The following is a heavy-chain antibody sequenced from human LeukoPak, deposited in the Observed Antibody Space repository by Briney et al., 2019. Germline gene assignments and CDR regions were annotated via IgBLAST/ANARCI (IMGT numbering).Heavy chain of an antibody. V-gene: IGHV1-69*04. Sequence: SVKVSCKASGGTFSSYAIGWVRQAPGQGLEWMGRIIPILGIANYAQKFQGRVTITADKSTSTAYMELSSLRSEDTAVYYCARAEGPYSGSYLDYWGQGTLVTVSS. CDR3: ARAEGPYSGSYLDY. D-gene: IGHD1-26*01. CDR1: GGTFSSYA. CDR2: IIPILGIA. J-gene: IGHJ4*03.